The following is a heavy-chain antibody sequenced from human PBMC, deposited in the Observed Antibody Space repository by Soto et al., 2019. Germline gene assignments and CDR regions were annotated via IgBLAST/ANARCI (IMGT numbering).Heavy chain of an antibody. V-gene: IGHV1-8*01. D-gene: IGHD6-13*01. Sequence: ASVKVSCKASGYTFTSYDINWVRQATGQGLEWMGWMNPNSGNTGYAQKFQGRVTMTRNTSISTAYMELSSLRSEDTAVYYCARVGRFRAAAGKRDDYYYGMDVWGQGTTVTVS. J-gene: IGHJ6*02. CDR3: ARVGRFRAAAGKRDDYYYGMDV. CDR1: GYTFTSYD. CDR2: MNPNSGNT.